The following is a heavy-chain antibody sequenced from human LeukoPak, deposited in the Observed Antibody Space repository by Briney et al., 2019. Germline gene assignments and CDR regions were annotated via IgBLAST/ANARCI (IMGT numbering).Heavy chain of an antibody. Sequence: PETLSLTCTVSGGSISSYYWSWIRQPPGKMLEWIGYIYYSGSTNYNPSLKSRITISVDTSKNQFSLKLRSVTAADTAMYYCARGYYDNAFDIWGEGWVVSVSS. D-gene: IGHD3-22*01. CDR3: ARGYYDNAFDI. CDR1: GGSISSYY. CDR2: IYYSGST. J-gene: IGHJ3*02. V-gene: IGHV4-59*01.